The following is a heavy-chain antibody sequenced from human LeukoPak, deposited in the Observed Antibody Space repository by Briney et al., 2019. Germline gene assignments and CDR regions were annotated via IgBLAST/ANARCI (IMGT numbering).Heavy chain of an antibody. CDR1: GLTVSSNY. Sequence: GGSLRLSCAASGLTVSSNYMTWVRQAPGNSLEWVSVVYSDGSTFYTDSVKGRFTISRDNSRNTLFLQMISLRAEDTAVYYCARVQGGGLPRWYWGHGTLVTVSS. CDR3: ARVQGGGLPRWY. V-gene: IGHV3-66*01. CDR2: VYSDGST. D-gene: IGHD2-15*01. J-gene: IGHJ4*01.